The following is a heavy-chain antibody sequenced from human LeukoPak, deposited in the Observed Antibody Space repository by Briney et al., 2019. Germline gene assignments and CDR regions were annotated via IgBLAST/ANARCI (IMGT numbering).Heavy chain of an antibody. CDR3: AKVYLTDIVVVVAADY. CDR2: ISGSGGST. V-gene: IGHV3-23*01. Sequence: GGSLRLSCAASGFTFSSDAMSWVRQAPGKGLERVSAISGSGGSTYYADSVKGRFTISRDNSKNTLYLQMNSLRAEDTAVYYCAKVYLTDIVVVVAADYWGQGTLVTVSS. J-gene: IGHJ4*02. D-gene: IGHD2-15*01. CDR1: GFTFSSDA.